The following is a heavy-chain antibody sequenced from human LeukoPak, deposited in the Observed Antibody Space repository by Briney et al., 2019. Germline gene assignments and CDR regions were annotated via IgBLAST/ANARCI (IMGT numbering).Heavy chain of an antibody. CDR2: ISSGGSYK. CDR1: GFTFSSYS. V-gene: IGHV3-21*01. Sequence: GGSLRLSCAASGFTFSSYSMNWVRQAPGKGLEWVASISSGGSYKYYGDSVKGRFTISRDNSITTLYLQMNSLRAEDTALYYCASRHPYSSSWYDFDYWGQGTLVTVSS. J-gene: IGHJ4*02. D-gene: IGHD6-13*01. CDR3: ASRHPYSSSWYDFDY.